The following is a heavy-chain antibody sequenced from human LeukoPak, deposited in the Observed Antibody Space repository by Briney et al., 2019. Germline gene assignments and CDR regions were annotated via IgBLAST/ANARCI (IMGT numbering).Heavy chain of an antibody. CDR2: ISGSGAST. Sequence: GGSLRLSCAASGFTFSSYAMSWVRQAPGKELEWVSAISGSGASTYYADSVKGRFTISRDNSKNTLYLQMNSLRAEDTALYYCAKVGAMIVVVIEFDYWGQGTLVTVSS. V-gene: IGHV3-23*01. CDR3: AKVGAMIVVVIEFDY. D-gene: IGHD3-22*01. CDR1: GFTFSSYA. J-gene: IGHJ4*02.